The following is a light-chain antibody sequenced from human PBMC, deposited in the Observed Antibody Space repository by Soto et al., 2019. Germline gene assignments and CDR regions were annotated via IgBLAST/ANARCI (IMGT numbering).Light chain of an antibody. V-gene: IGKV3-20*01. CDR1: QSVSSSY. CDR3: QQYGSSSIT. CDR2: GAC. J-gene: IGKJ5*01. Sequence: VLTQNTGTLSLSPGERATLSSRASQSVSSSYLACYQQKPGQAPRLLIYGACSRATGIPDRFSGSGSGTDFTLTISRLEPEDVAVYYCQQYGSSSITFGQGTRLEIK.